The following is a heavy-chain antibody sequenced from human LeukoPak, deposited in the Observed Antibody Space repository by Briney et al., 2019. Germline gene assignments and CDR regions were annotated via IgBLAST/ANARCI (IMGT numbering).Heavy chain of an antibody. CDR3: ARERRVGATWFDP. V-gene: IGHV1-3*01. J-gene: IGHJ5*02. Sequence: ASVTVSCKASGYTFTSYAMHWVRQAPGQRLEWMGWINAGNGNTKYSQKFQGRVTITRDTSASTAYMELSSLRSEDTAVYYCARERRVGATWFDPWGQGTLVTVSS. CDR1: GYTFTSYA. D-gene: IGHD1-26*01. CDR2: INAGNGNT.